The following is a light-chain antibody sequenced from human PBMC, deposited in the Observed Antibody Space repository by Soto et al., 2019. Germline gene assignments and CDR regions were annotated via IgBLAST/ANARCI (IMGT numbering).Light chain of an antibody. J-gene: IGKJ1*01. CDR3: QQYNNWPWT. CDR1: QSVSSSY. V-gene: IGKV3-15*01. Sequence: DIVLTQSPGTLSLSPGERATLSCRASQSVSSSYLAWYQQTPGQAPRLLIHGTFTRATGIPARFSGSGSGTEFTLTISTLQSEDFAVYYCQQYNNWPWTFGQGTKVDIK. CDR2: GTF.